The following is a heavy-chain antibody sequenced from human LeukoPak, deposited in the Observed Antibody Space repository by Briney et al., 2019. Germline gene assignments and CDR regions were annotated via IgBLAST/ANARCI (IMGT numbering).Heavy chain of an antibody. Sequence: SETLSLTCTVSGGSISIYYWSWIREPAGKGLEWIGRIYTSGSTNYNPSLKSRVTMSVDTSKNQFSLKLSSVTAADTAVYYCARDSGAIAEVRFDYWGEGTLVSVSS. CDR2: IYTSGST. CDR3: ARDSGAIAEVRFDY. CDR1: GGSISIYY. D-gene: IGHD3-10*01. V-gene: IGHV4-4*07. J-gene: IGHJ4*02.